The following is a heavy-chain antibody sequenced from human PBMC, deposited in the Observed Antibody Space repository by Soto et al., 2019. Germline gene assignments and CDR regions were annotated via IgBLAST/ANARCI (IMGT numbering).Heavy chain of an antibody. CDR3: ARDCYDSSGYYLPAY. Sequence: GGSLRLTCAAYGLSFSISPMHWVRNAPGKGPEWVALISYDGTNKYYADSVKGRFTISRDNSKNTLYLQMNSLRAEDTAVYYCARDCYDSSGYYLPAYWGQGTLVTVSS. CDR1: GLSFSISP. D-gene: IGHD3-22*01. J-gene: IGHJ4*02. CDR2: ISYDGTNK. V-gene: IGHV3-30-3*01.